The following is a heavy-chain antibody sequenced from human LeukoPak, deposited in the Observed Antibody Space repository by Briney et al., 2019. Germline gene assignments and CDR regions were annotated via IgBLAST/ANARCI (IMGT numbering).Heavy chain of an antibody. D-gene: IGHD2-15*01. CDR2: ICGTSNST. CDR3: VKGGSGSCYSPSDF. J-gene: IGHJ4*02. Sequence: PGGSLRLSCAASGFTFSSYAMSWVRQAPGKGLEWVSGICGTSNSTYYADSVKGRFTISRDNSNNTLYLQMNSLRAEDTAFYHCVKGGSGSCYSPSDFWGQGTLVTVSS. CDR1: GFTFSSYA. V-gene: IGHV3-23*01.